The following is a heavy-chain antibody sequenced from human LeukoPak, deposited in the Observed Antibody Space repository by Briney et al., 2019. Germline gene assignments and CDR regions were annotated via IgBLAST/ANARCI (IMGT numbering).Heavy chain of an antibody. CDR3: ARGGSRSDDFWSGYYMTGY. J-gene: IGHJ4*02. CDR1: GYTFTGYY. Sequence: ASVKVSCKASGYTFTGYYMHWVRQAPGQGLEWMGWINPNSGGTNYAQKFQGRVTMTRDTSISTAYMELSRLRSDDTAVYYCARGGSRSDDFWSGYYMTGYWGQGTLVTVPS. CDR2: INPNSGGT. V-gene: IGHV1-2*02. D-gene: IGHD3-3*01.